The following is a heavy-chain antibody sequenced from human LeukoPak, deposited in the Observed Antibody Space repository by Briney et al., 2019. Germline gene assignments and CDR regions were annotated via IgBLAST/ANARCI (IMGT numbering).Heavy chain of an antibody. CDR1: GYTFTGYY. CDR2: INPNSGGT. Sequence: ASVKVSCKASGYTFTGYYMHWVRQAPGQGLEWMGWINPNSGGTNYAQKFQGRVTMTRDTSISTAYMELSRLRSDDTAVYYCARDASSGWYSHVGYWGQGTLVTVSS. CDR3: ARDASSGWYSHVGY. V-gene: IGHV1-2*02. D-gene: IGHD6-19*01. J-gene: IGHJ4*02.